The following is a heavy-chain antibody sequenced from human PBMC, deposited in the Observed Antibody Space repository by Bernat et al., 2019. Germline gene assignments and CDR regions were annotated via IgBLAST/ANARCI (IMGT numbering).Heavy chain of an antibody. Sequence: EVQLVESGGGLVQPGGSLRLSCAASGFTFSSYEMNWVRQAPGKGLEWVSYISSSGSTIYYADSVKGRFTISRDNAKNSLYLQMNSLRAEDTAVYYCARPLYSSSSGWDYWGQGTLVTVSS. J-gene: IGHJ4*02. CDR1: GFTFSSYE. CDR3: ARPLYSSSSGWDY. D-gene: IGHD6-6*01. V-gene: IGHV3-48*03. CDR2: ISSSGSTI.